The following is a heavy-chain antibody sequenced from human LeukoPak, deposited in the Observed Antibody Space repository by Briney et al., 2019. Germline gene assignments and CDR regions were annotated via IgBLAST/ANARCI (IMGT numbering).Heavy chain of an antibody. D-gene: IGHD2-8*02. CDR1: GFTFSDYA. CDR3: ARSTGYFDY. Sequence: GGSLRLSCAGTGFTFSDYAMSWVRQAPGKGLEWVSGLDNNGDNTYYADSVKGRFTISRDNSKNTLYFQMGSLRAEDMAVYYCARSTGYFDYWGQGTLVTVSS. J-gene: IGHJ4*02. CDR2: LDNNGDNT. V-gene: IGHV3-23*01.